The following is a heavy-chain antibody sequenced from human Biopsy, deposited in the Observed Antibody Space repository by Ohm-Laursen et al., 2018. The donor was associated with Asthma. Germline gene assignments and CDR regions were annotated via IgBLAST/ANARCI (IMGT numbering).Heavy chain of an antibody. J-gene: IGHJ4*02. V-gene: IGHV3-30-3*01. D-gene: IGHD6-19*01. CDR1: GFTFSSYA. CDR3: AREGIAVAHFDY. CDR2: ISYDGSNK. Sequence: RSLRLSCTASGFTFSSYAMHWVRQAPGKGLEWVAVISYDGSNKYYADSVKGRFTISRDNSKNTLYLQMNSLRAEDTAVYYCAREGIAVAHFDYWGQGTLGTVSS.